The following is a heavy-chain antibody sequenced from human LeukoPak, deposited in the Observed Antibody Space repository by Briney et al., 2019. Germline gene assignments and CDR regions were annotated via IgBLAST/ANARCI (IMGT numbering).Heavy chain of an antibody. J-gene: IGHJ4*02. CDR1: GYTFTGYY. CDR3: ARGGVDGSYLSDGDY. Sequence: ASVKVSCKASGYTFTGYYMHWVRQAPGQGLEWMGWINPNSGGTNYAQKFQGRVTMTRDTSISTAYMELSRLRPDDTAVYYCARGGVDGSYLSDGDYWGQGTLVTVSS. CDR2: INPNSGGT. V-gene: IGHV1-2*02. D-gene: IGHD1-26*01.